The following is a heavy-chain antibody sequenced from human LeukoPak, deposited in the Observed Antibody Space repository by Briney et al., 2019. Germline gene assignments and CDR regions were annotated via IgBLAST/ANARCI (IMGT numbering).Heavy chain of an antibody. CDR3: AKGELLISSLDY. CDR1: GFTFSSYA. V-gene: IGHV3-23*01. Sequence: PGGSLRLSCAASGFTFSSYAMSWVRQAPGKGLEWVSAITSSGGSTYYADSVKGRFTISRDNSKNTLYLQMNSLRAEDTAVYYCAKGELLISSLDYWGQGTLVTVSS. D-gene: IGHD1-26*01. J-gene: IGHJ4*02. CDR2: ITSSGGST.